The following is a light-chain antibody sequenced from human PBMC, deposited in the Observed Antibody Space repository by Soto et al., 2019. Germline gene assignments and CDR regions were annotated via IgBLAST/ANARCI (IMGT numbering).Light chain of an antibody. CDR2: EVS. Sequence: LTQPASVSGSPGQSITISCTGTSSDVGAYNRVSWYQQYPGQAPKVIIYEVSNRPSGVSYRFSGSKSGNTASLTISGLQAEDEADYYCNAFTTTSTYVFGTGTKLTVL. V-gene: IGLV2-14*01. CDR3: NAFTTTSTYV. J-gene: IGLJ1*01. CDR1: SSDVGAYNR.